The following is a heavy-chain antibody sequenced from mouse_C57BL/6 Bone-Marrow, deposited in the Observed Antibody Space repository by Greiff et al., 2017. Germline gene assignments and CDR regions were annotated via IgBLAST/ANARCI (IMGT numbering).Heavy chain of an antibody. CDR3: AIIYDYDGYFGV. J-gene: IGHJ1*03. V-gene: IGHV1-74*01. Sequence: QVHVKQPGAELVKPGASVKVSCKASGYTFTSYWMHWVKQRPGQGLEWIGRIHPSDSDTNYNQKFKGKATLTVDKSSSTAYMQLSSLTSEDSAVYYCAIIYDYDGYFGVWGTGTTVTVSS. CDR1: GYTFTSYW. CDR2: IHPSDSDT. D-gene: IGHD2-4*01.